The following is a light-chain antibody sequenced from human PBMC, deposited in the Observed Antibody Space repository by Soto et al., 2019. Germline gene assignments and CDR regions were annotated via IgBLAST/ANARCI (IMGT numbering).Light chain of an antibody. CDR3: VAWDDSLSGRV. Sequence: QSVLTQPPSASGTPGQRVTISCSGSGSNIGSHDVYWYQHLPGTAPKVLIYRNDQRPSGVPARFSASRSGTSASLAISGRRSEDEADYYCVAWDDSLSGRVFGGGTKLTVL. CDR2: RND. CDR1: GSNIGSHD. V-gene: IGLV1-47*02. J-gene: IGLJ3*02.